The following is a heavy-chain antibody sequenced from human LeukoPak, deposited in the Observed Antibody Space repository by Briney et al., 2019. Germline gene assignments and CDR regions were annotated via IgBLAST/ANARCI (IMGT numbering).Heavy chain of an antibody. CDR1: GGSISSSSYY. Sequence: SETLSLTCTVSGGSISSSSYYWGWIRQPPGKGLEWIGYIYYSGSTNYNPSLKSRVTISVDTSKNQFSLKLSSVTAADTAVYYCATTTSVAGDAFDIWGQGTMVTVSS. V-gene: IGHV4-61*05. J-gene: IGHJ3*02. CDR3: ATTTSVAGDAFDI. CDR2: IYYSGST. D-gene: IGHD1-14*01.